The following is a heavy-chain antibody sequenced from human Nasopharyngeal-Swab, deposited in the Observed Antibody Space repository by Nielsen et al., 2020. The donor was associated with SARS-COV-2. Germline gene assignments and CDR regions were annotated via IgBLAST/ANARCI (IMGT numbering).Heavy chain of an antibody. CDR2: IIPIFGTA. V-gene: IGHV1-69*13. Sequence: SVKVSCKASGGTFSSYAISWVRQAPGQGLEWMGGIIPIFGTANYAQKFQGRVTITADESTSTAYMELSSLRSEDTAVYYCASQKRGGRTLVDYWGQGTLVTVSS. CDR3: ASQKRGGRTLVDY. CDR1: GGTFSSYA. J-gene: IGHJ4*02. D-gene: IGHD1-26*01.